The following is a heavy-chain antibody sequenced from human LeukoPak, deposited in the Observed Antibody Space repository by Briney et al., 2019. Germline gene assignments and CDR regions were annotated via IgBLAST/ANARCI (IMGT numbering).Heavy chain of an antibody. CDR3: ARVARGVGMVRGAEPLDY. V-gene: IGHV3-11*01. CDR2: ISSSGSTI. D-gene: IGHD3-10*01. Sequence: GGSLRLSCAGSGFTFSDYYMSWIRQAPGKGLEWVSYISSSGSTIYYADSVKGRFTISRDNAKNSLYLQMNSLRAEDTAVYYCARVARGVGMVRGAEPLDYWGQGTLVTVSS. J-gene: IGHJ4*02. CDR1: GFTFSDYY.